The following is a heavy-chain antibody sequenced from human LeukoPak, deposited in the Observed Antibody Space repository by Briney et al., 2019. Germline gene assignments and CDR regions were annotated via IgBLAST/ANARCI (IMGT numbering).Heavy chain of an antibody. CDR2: IDYSGSA. CDR3: AREVVVVPAASLGWYFDL. D-gene: IGHD2-2*01. V-gene: IGHV4-30-4*01. Sequence: SETLSLTCTVSGGSINSNDYNWSWIRQPPGKGLEWIGYIDYSGSAYYNPSLKSRLTISVDTSKNQFSLRLTSVTAADTAVYYCAREVVVVPAASLGWYFDLWGRGTLVTVSS. J-gene: IGHJ2*01. CDR1: GGSINSNDYN.